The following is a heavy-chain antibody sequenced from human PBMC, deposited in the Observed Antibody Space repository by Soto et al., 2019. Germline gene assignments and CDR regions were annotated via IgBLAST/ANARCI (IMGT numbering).Heavy chain of an antibody. Sequence: QVQLVQSGAEVRKPGSSVKVSCKASGVTFSSYTISWVRQAPGQGLEWMGRIIPVLGVANYAPKFQARLTIIGDAPTNQVYLEFSSLRSTDTAMYYARWSLNGDSDMSYFWGQGTFITVSS. CDR1: GVTFSSYT. CDR3: RWSLNGDSDMSYF. D-gene: IGHD2-15*01. V-gene: IGHV1-69*02. J-gene: IGHJ3*01. CDR2: IIPVLGVA.